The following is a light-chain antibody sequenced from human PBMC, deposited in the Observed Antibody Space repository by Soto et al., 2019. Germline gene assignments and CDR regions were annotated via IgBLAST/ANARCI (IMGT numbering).Light chain of an antibody. CDR1: SSDVGNYKY. CDR2: EVS. J-gene: IGLJ1*01. V-gene: IGLV2-14*01. Sequence: QSVLTQPASVSGSPGQSITISCTGTSSDVGNYKYVSWYQQHPGKAPKLMIYEVSNRPSGVSNRFSGSKSGNTASLTISGLQAEDETDYYRSSYTSSGTYVFGTGTKVTVL. CDR3: SSYTSSGTYV.